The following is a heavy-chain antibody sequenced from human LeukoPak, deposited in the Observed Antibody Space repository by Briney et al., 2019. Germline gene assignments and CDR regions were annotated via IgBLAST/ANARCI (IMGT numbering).Heavy chain of an antibody. J-gene: IGHJ4*02. CDR3: AKNLYYYDSSGYRH. D-gene: IGHD3-22*01. Sequence: GGSLRLSCAASGFTFSSYAMSWVRQAPGKGLEWVSAISGSGGSTYYADSVKGRFTISRDNSKNTLYLQMNSLRAGDTAVYYCAKNLYYYDSSGYRHWGQGTLVTVSS. CDR2: ISGSGGST. CDR1: GFTFSSYA. V-gene: IGHV3-23*01.